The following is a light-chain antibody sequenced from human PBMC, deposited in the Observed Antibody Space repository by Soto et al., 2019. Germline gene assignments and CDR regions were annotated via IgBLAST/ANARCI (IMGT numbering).Light chain of an antibody. Sequence: EIIMTQSPATLSVSPGEGATLSCRTSHSISTNLAWYQHKRGQSPRLLVYGASTRATGVPARFSGSGSGAEFTLSISSLQSEDFAVYYCQQYNSGPTFGGGTQVEIK. V-gene: IGKV3-15*01. CDR2: GAS. CDR3: QQYNSGPT. CDR1: HSISTN. J-gene: IGKJ4*01.